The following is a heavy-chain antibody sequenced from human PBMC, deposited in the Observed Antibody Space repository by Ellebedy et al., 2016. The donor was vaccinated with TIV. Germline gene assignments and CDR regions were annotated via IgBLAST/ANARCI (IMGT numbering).Heavy chain of an antibody. J-gene: IGHJ3*02. CDR3: ASRPIGYCSGGSCYWGAFDI. D-gene: IGHD2-15*01. CDR1: GYTFTRYY. V-gene: IGHV1-46*01. CDR2: INPSGGST. Sequence: ASVKVSXXASGYTFTRYYMHWVRQAPGQGLEWMGIINPSGGSTSYAQKFQGRVTMTRDTSTSTVYMELSSLRSEDTAVYYCASRPIGYCSGGSCYWGAFDIWGQGTMVTVSS.